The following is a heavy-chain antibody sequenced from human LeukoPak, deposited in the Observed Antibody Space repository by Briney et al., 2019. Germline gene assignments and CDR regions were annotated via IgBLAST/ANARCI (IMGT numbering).Heavy chain of an antibody. CDR2: ISAYNGNT. Sequence: ASVKVSCKASGYPFTSYGISLGRQDPGQRPEWMGWISAYNGNTNYAQTLQGRVTMTTDTSTSTAYMELRSLRSDDTAVYYCARDHSSGWEDYYYYYGMDVWGQASTVSVSS. V-gene: IGHV1-18*01. D-gene: IGHD6-19*01. CDR1: GYPFTSYG. CDR3: ARDHSSGWEDYYYYYGMDV. J-gene: IGHJ6*02.